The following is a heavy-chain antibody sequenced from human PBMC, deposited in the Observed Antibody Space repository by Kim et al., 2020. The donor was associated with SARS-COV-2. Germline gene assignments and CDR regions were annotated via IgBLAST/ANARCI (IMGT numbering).Heavy chain of an antibody. V-gene: IGHV3-48*02. CDR3: ARDPSSGYYYGGDYFDY. CDR2: ISSSSSTI. Sequence: GGSLRLSCAASGFTFSSYSMNWVRQAPGKGLEWVSYISSSSSTIYYADSVKGRFTISRDNAKNSLYLQMNSLRDEDTAVYYCARDPSSGYYYGGDYFDYWGQGTLVTVSS. J-gene: IGHJ4*02. D-gene: IGHD3-22*01. CDR1: GFTFSSYS.